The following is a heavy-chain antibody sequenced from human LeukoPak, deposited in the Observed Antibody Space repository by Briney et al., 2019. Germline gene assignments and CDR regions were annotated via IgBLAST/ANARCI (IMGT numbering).Heavy chain of an antibody. Sequence: GGSLRLSCAASGFTFDDYTMHWVRQAPGKGLEGVSLISWHGSTTKYADSVKGRFTISRDNSKKTLYLQMNSLRAEDTAVYYCARGDGYNDAEYLQHWGQGTLVTVS. CDR3: ARGDGYNDAEYLQH. CDR1: GFTFDDYT. CDR2: ISWHGSTT. J-gene: IGHJ1*01. D-gene: IGHD5-24*01. V-gene: IGHV3-43*01.